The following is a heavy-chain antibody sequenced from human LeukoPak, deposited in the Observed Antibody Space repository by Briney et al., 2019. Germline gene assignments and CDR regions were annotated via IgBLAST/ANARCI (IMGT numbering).Heavy chain of an antibody. Sequence: SQTLSLTCAISGDSVSSSGAAWSWIRQSPSRGLEWLGRTYYRSKWYNDSAGSVKSRITINPATSKNHFPLQLKSIAPADTAVYYCAREGSEGYLFDYWGQGTLVTVSS. CDR2: TYYRSKWYN. CDR3: AREGSEGYLFDY. V-gene: IGHV6-1*01. J-gene: IGHJ4*02. D-gene: IGHD1-1*01. CDR1: GDSVSSSGAA.